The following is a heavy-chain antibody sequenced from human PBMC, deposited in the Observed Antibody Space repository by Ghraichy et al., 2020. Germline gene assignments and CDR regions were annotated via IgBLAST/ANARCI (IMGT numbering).Heavy chain of an antibody. CDR1: GFPFSTYN. J-gene: IGHJ6*02. V-gene: IGHV3-48*01. Sequence: GGSLRLSCAASGFPFSTYNMHWVRQAPGKGLEWVSYIRSSGSTIYYTDSVKGRFTISRDNAKNSLYLQMNSLRVEDTAVYYCARPLATGYYYAMDVWGQGTTVIVSS. CDR3: ARPLATGYYYAMDV. CDR2: IRSSGSTI.